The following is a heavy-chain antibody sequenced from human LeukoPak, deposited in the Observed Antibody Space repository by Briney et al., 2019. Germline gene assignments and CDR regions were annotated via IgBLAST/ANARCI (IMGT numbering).Heavy chain of an antibody. Sequence: GGSLRLSCAASGFTFSSHAMTWVRQAPGKGLESVSGLSGDGGSTDYADSVRGRFTISRDNSKSTVYLQMNSLRAEDTAVYYCAKSLGSTTRGDFDYWGQGTLVTVSS. D-gene: IGHD2-15*01. V-gene: IGHV3-23*01. CDR3: AKSLGSTTRGDFDY. CDR1: GFTFSSHA. CDR2: LSGDGGST. J-gene: IGHJ4*02.